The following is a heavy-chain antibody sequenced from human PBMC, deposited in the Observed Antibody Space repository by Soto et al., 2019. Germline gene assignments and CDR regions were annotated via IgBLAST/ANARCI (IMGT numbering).Heavy chain of an antibody. CDR3: ANRDTSMITRDYYGMDV. D-gene: IGHD5-18*01. J-gene: IGHJ6*02. V-gene: IGHV3-23*01. CDR2: ISGSGDST. CDR1: GFAFSTYD. Sequence: EVQLLESGGGLVQPGGSLRLSCAASGFAFSTYDMSWVRQAPGKGLEWVSAISGSGDSTYYADSVKGRFTISRDNSKDTVYLQMNSLRAEDTAVYYCANRDTSMITRDYYGMDVWGQGTTVTVSS.